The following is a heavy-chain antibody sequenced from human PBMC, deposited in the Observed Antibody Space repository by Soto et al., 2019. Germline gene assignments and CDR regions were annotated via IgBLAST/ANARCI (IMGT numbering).Heavy chain of an antibody. CDR1: GFTFSSYA. CDR2: ISYDGSNK. Sequence: GGSLRLSCAASGFTFSSYAMHWVRQAPGKGLEWVAVISYDGSNKYYADSVKGRFTISRDNSKNTLYLQMNSLRAEDTAVYYCARVGYSSGALDYWGQGTLVTVSS. D-gene: IGHD6-19*01. V-gene: IGHV3-30-3*01. CDR3: ARVGYSSGALDY. J-gene: IGHJ4*02.